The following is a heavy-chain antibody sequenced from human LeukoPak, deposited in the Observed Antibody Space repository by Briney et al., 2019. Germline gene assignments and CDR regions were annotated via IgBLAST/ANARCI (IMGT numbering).Heavy chain of an antibody. CDR2: IYYSGST. V-gene: IGHV4-30-4*08. CDR3: ARESISGGWFDP. D-gene: IGHD6-6*01. CDR1: GGSIRSGDYY. Sequence: SQTLSLTCTVSGGSIRSGDYYWNWIRQPPGKGLEWIGYIYYSGSTYYNPSLKSRVTISVDTSKNQFSLKLSSVTAADTALYYCARESISGGWFDPGAREPWSPSPQ. J-gene: IGHJ5*02.